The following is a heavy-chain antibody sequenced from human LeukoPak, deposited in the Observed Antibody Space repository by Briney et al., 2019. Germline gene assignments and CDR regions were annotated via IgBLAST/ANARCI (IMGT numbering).Heavy chain of an antibody. CDR3: ARDRYSSNWYFDY. CDR1: GGSFSDYY. V-gene: IGHV4-34*01. CDR2: INHSGST. Sequence: PSETLSLTCAVYGGSFSDYYWSWIRQPPGKGLEWIGEINHSGSTNYNPSLKSRVTISVDASKNQFSLKLSSVTAADTAVYYCARDRYSSNWYFDYWGQGTLVTVSS. D-gene: IGHD6-13*01. J-gene: IGHJ4*02.